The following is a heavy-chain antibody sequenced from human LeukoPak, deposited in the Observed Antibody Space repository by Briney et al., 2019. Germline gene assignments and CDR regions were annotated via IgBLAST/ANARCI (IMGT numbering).Heavy chain of an antibody. J-gene: IGHJ4*01. Sequence: SETLSLTCSVSGYSISSGHYWGWIRQPPGKGLEWIGTIYESGNTYYNPSLKSRVTISVDTSKNQLYLKVSSVTAADTAVYYCAKGIYSSGWSYFDYWGHGTLVTVSS. CDR1: GYSISSGHY. D-gene: IGHD6-19*01. V-gene: IGHV4-38-2*02. CDR3: AKGIYSSGWSYFDY. CDR2: IYESGNT.